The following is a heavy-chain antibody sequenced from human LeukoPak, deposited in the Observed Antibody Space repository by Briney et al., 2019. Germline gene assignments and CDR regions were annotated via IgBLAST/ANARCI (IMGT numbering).Heavy chain of an antibody. CDR3: ARVLPTYYYESSGYYDY. J-gene: IGHJ4*02. Sequence: GRSLRLSCAASGFTFSSYGMHWVRQAPGKGLEWVAVISYDGSNKYYADSVKGRFTISRDNSKNILFLQMGSLRAEDMAVYYCARVLPTYYYESSGYYDYWGQGTLVTVSS. V-gene: IGHV3-30*03. D-gene: IGHD3-22*01. CDR2: ISYDGSNK. CDR1: GFTFSSYG.